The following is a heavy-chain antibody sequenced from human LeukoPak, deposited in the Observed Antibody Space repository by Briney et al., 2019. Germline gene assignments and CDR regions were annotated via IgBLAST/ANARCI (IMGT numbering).Heavy chain of an antibody. CDR2: ISGSVGTT. CDR1: GFIFSTYA. J-gene: IGHJ6*02. Sequence: GGSLRLSCAASGFIFSTYAMSWVRLAPGKGLEWVSGISGSVGTTNSADSVKGRFTISRDNSKKTLYLQMDSLRAEDTAVYYCSRGHGYGGVEGYYYYHGMDVWGQGTTVTVSS. V-gene: IGHV3-23*01. D-gene: IGHD4-23*01. CDR3: SRGHGYGGVEGYYYYHGMDV.